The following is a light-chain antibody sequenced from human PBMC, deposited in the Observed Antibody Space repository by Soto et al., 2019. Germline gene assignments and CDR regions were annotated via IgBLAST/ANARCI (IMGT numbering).Light chain of an antibody. Sequence: ETVMTQSPATLSVSPGERATLSCRASQSVNSNLAWYQQKPGQAPRLLIYGASTSATGIPARFSGSGSGTEFTLTISSLQSADFAVYYCQQYNNWPGTFGQGTKVEIK. CDR1: QSVNSN. J-gene: IGKJ2*01. CDR3: QQYNNWPGT. V-gene: IGKV3-15*01. CDR2: GAS.